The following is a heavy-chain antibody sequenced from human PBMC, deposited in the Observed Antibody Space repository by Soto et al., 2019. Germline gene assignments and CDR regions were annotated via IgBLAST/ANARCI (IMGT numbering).Heavy chain of an antibody. CDR3: ARHTLGYCSSTSCPPFDY. J-gene: IGHJ4*02. Sequence: PSETLSLTCTVSGGSISSSSYYWGWIRQPPGKVLDWIGSIYYSGSTYYNPSLKSRVTISVDTSKNQFSLKLSSVTAADTAVYYCARHTLGYCSSTSCPPFDYWGQGTLVTVSS. CDR2: IYYSGST. CDR1: GGSISSSSYY. D-gene: IGHD2-2*01. V-gene: IGHV4-39*01.